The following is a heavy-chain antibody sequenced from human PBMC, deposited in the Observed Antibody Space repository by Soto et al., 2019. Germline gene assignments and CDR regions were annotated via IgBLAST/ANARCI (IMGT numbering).Heavy chain of an antibody. CDR2: IFDIETA. V-gene: IGHV4-31*03. J-gene: IGHJ3*01. CDR3: ARENFGVVIHDAFDL. D-gene: IGHD3-3*01. CDR1: GGSVSSGGYY. Sequence: QVQLQESGPGLVKTSQTLSLTCTVSGGSVSSGGYYWNWIRQHPGKGLEWRGYIFDIETAYFNPSLTSRLTISMDTAKNQFSLNVTSVTPADTAVYYCARENFGVVIHDAFDLWGQGTMVTVSS.